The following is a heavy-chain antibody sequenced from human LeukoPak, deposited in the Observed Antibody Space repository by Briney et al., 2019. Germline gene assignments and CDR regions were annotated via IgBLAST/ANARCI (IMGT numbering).Heavy chain of an antibody. D-gene: IGHD3-3*01. Sequence: SQTLSLTCTVSGGSISSGSYYWSWIRQPAGKGLEWIGRIYTSGSTNYNPSLKSRVTISVDTSKNQFSLKLSSVTAADTAVYYCARLRPITIFGDWGQGTRVTVSS. V-gene: IGHV4-61*02. J-gene: IGHJ4*02. CDR3: ARLRPITIFGD. CDR1: GGSISSGSYY. CDR2: IYTSGST.